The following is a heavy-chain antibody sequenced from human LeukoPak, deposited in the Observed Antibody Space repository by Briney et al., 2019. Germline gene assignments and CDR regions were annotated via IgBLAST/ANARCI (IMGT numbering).Heavy chain of an antibody. D-gene: IGHD2-21*01. J-gene: IGHJ4*02. CDR1: GFTFSSYS. CDR3: AREYCGGDCYSTDY. CDR2: ISSSSSYI. V-gene: IGHV3-21*01. Sequence: GGSLRLSCAAPGFTFSSYSMNWVRQAPGKGLEWVSSISSSSSYIYYADSVKGRFTISRDNAKNSLYLQMNSLRAEDTAVYYCAREYCGGDCYSTDYWGQGTLVTVSS.